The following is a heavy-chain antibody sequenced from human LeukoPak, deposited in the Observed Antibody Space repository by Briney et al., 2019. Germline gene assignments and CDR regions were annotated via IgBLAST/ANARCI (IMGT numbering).Heavy chain of an antibody. CDR2: IGGGGTP. D-gene: IGHD6-19*01. V-gene: IGHV3-23*01. J-gene: IGHJ4*02. CDR3: AKDDHGGSGWRDYFDQ. CDR1: GFTFSRYD. Sequence: GGSLRLSCAASGFTFSRYDMSWVRQAPGRGLEWVSAIGGGGTPYYADSAKGRFTISRDNSKNTQYLQMNSLRAEDTAVYYCAKDDHGGSGWRDYFDQWGQGTLVTVSS.